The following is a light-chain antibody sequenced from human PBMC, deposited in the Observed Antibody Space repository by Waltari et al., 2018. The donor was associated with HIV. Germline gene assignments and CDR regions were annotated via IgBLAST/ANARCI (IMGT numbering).Light chain of an antibody. CDR1: QSLVHSDVNTF. V-gene: IGKV2-30*02. CDR2: KVF. Sequence: DVVMTQFPLSLSVTAGQPASIYCRSSQSLVHSDVNTFLNWFHQRPGQSPRRLIYKVFNRDSGVPDRFTGSGSGTYFTLVISSVRGEDVGHYYCMQGTHWPPTFGQGTSVEI. CDR3: MQGTHWPPT. J-gene: IGKJ1*01.